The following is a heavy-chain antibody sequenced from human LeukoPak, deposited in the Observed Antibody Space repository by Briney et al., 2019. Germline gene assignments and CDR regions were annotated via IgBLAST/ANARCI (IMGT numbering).Heavy chain of an antibody. CDR2: FYYSGST. D-gene: IGHD1-7*01. V-gene: IGHV4-59*08. Sequence: SETLSLTCTVSGGSLSSYYWSWIRQPPGKGLKWIGYFYYSGSTSYNPSLRSRVTISTDTSKNQFSLKLSSVTAADTAVYYCARHPPPGGTAPGVAFDIWGQGTMITVSS. J-gene: IGHJ3*02. CDR1: GGSLSSYY. CDR3: ARHPPPGGTAPGVAFDI.